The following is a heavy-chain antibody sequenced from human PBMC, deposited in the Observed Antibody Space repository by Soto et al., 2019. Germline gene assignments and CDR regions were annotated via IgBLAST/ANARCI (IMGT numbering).Heavy chain of an antibody. CDR1: GYTFIGYY. D-gene: IGHD3-10*01. J-gene: IGHJ1*01. CDR3: ARRRGNYPITEFLQY. V-gene: IGHV1-2*02. CDR2: INPNNGGT. Sequence: QVQLVQSGAEVKRPGASVKVSCETSGYTFIGYYVHWVRQVPGQGLEWMGWINPNNGGTKYAQRFHGRLTMTRDTSINTAYMELSRLTTDDTAVYYCARRRGNYPITEFLQYWGQGTLITVSS.